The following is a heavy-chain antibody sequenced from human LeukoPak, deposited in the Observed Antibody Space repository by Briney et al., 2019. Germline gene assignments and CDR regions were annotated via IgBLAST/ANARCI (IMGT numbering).Heavy chain of an antibody. Sequence: PGRSLRLSCAASGFTFSSSPMTWVRQAPGKGLEWVSAISGSGGSTYYADSVKGRFTISRDNSKNTLYLQMNSLRAEDTAVYYCAKERYDFWSGSDWGQGTLVTVSS. CDR1: GFTFSSSP. CDR3: AKERYDFWSGSD. CDR2: ISGSGGST. D-gene: IGHD3-3*01. J-gene: IGHJ4*02. V-gene: IGHV3-23*01.